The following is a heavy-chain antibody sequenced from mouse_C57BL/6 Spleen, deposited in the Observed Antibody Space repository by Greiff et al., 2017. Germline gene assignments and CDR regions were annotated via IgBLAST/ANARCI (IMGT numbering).Heavy chain of an antibody. CDR1: GYTFTSYW. Sequence: QVQLQQPGAELVRPGSSVKLSCKASGYTFTSYWMHWVKQRPIQGLEWIGNIDPSDSDTHYNQKFKDKATLTVDKSSSTAYMPLSSLTSEDSAVYYCARGGDDEGVADWGRGTLVTVAA. D-gene: IGHD2-3*01. CDR2: IDPSDSDT. CDR3: ARGGDDEGVAD. V-gene: IGHV1-52*01. J-gene: IGHJ3*01.